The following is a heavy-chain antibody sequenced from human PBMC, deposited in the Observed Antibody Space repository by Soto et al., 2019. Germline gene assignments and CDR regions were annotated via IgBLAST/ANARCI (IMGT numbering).Heavy chain of an antibody. CDR3: ARDRALMNPTVYSGYGMDV. CDR1: GYTFTSYG. CDR2: ISAYNGNT. D-gene: IGHD1-26*01. J-gene: IGHJ6*02. Sequence: ASVKVSCKASGYTFTSYGISWVRQAPGQGLEWMGWISAYNGNTNYAQKLQGRVTMTTDTSTSTAYMELRSLRSDDTAVYYCARDRALMNPTVYSGYGMDVWGQGTTVTVSS. V-gene: IGHV1-18*01.